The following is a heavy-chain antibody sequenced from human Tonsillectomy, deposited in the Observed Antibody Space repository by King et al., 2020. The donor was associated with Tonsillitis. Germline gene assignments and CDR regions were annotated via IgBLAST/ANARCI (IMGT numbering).Heavy chain of an antibody. CDR2: ISTTNAI. V-gene: IGHV3-21*01. D-gene: IGHD3-22*01. J-gene: IGHJ3*02. Sequence: VQLVESGGGLVKPGGSLRLSCAASGLNFNTFTMNWVRQAPGKGLEWVSSISTTNAIYYADSVKGRFTISRDNAKNSLYLQMNSLRAEDTAVYYCVRDKEATYFDIGRGSFDIWGPGTMVTVSS. CDR1: GLNFNTFT. CDR3: VRDKEATYFDIGRGSFDI.